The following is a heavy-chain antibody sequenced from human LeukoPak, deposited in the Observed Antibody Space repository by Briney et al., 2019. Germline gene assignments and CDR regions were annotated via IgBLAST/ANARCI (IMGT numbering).Heavy chain of an antibody. D-gene: IGHD3-3*01. Sequence: ASVKVSCKASGYTFTSYGISWVRQAPGQGLEWMGWINPNSGGTNYAQKFQGRVTMTRDTSISTAYMELSRLRSDDTAVYYCARVITIFGVVSTYGYWGQGTLVTVSS. V-gene: IGHV1-2*02. CDR2: INPNSGGT. J-gene: IGHJ4*02. CDR3: ARVITIFGVVSTYGY. CDR1: GYTFTSYG.